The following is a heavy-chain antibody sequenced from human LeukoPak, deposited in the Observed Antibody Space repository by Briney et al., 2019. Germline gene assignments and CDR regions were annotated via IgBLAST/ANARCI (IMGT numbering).Heavy chain of an antibody. J-gene: IGHJ5*02. Sequence: PGGSLSLSCATSGFTFSSYWMSWVRQAPGKGLELVANIKQDGSEKYYVDSVKGRFTISRDNAKNSLYLQMNSLRAEDTAVYYCARENGNYDFWSGYYGWFDPWGQGTLVTVSS. D-gene: IGHD3-3*01. CDR1: GFTFSSYW. V-gene: IGHV3-7*01. CDR2: IKQDGSEK. CDR3: ARENGNYDFWSGYYGWFDP.